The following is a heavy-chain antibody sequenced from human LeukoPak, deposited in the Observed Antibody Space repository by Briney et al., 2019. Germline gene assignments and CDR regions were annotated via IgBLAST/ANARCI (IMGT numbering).Heavy chain of an antibody. Sequence: PGGSLRLSCAASGFTFTNYWLSWVRRAPGKGLEWVANINQGGSDKYYVDSVKGRFTISRDNAKNSLYLQLNRLRAEDTAVYYCASSGREYYYDSSGYARWFDPWGQGTLVTVSS. J-gene: IGHJ5*02. D-gene: IGHD3-22*01. CDR3: ASSGREYYYDSSGYARWFDP. V-gene: IGHV3-7*01. CDR2: INQGGSDK. CDR1: GFTFTNYW.